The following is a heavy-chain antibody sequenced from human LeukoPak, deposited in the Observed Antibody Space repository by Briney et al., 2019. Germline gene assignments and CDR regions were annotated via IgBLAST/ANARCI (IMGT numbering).Heavy chain of an antibody. Sequence: GGSLRLSCAAAGFSFSSYGIHWVRPAPGKWRGWVAAIMYDASNKSYPDSVKGRFTISSENSKNTLYLQMNRLRAEDTAVYYCAREYDYYDSSGYLQYFQHWGQGTLVTVSS. J-gene: IGHJ1*01. V-gene: IGHV3-33*01. CDR1: GFSFSSYG. CDR3: AREYDYYDSSGYLQYFQH. CDR2: IMYDASNK. D-gene: IGHD3-22*01.